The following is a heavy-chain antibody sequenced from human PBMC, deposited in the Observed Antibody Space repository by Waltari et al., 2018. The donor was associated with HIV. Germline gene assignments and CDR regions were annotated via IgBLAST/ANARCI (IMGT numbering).Heavy chain of an antibody. V-gene: IGHV4-39*01. CDR3: ARHHSAVRTPFDP. Sequence: QLQLPESGPGLVKPSEAPSLTCTVPAGSISISRYYWVWIRQPPGQGLEWIGSIYYRGSTYYNPSLKSRVTISVDTSNNQFFLKLSSVTAADTAVYYCARHHSAVRTPFDPWGQGTLVTVSS. D-gene: IGHD6-13*01. CDR1: AGSISISRYY. CDR2: IYYRGST. J-gene: IGHJ5*02.